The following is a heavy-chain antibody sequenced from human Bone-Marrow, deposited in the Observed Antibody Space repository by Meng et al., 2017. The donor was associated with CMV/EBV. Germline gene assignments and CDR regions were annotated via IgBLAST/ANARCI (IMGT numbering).Heavy chain of an antibody. CDR2: INHSGST. V-gene: IGHV4-34*01. Sequence: SETLSLTCAVYGGSFSGYYWSWIRQPPGKGLEWIGEINHSGSTNYNPSLKSRVTISVDTSKNQFSLKLSSVTAADTAVYYCARELGAAAGWFDPWGQRTLVTVSS. CDR1: GGSFSGYY. J-gene: IGHJ5*02. D-gene: IGHD6-13*01. CDR3: ARELGAAAGWFDP.